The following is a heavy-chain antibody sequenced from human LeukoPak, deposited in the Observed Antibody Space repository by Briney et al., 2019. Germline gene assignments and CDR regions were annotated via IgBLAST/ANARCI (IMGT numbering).Heavy chain of an antibody. Sequence: GRSLRLSCAASGFTFSSYGMHWVRQAPGKGLEWVAVIWYDGSNKYYADSVKGRFTISRDNSKNTLYLQMNSLRAEDTAMYYCASSQTWSGYYTTWGQGTLVTVSS. J-gene: IGHJ5*02. CDR2: IWYDGSNK. CDR1: GFTFSSYG. D-gene: IGHD3-3*01. V-gene: IGHV3-33*01. CDR3: ASSQTWSGYYTT.